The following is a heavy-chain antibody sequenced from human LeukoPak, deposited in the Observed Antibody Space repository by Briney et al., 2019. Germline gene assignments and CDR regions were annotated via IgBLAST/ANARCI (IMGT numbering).Heavy chain of an antibody. D-gene: IGHD7-27*01. CDR1: GGTFSSYA. Sequence: ASVKVSCKASGGTFSSYAISWVRQATGQRPEWMGWMSPNSGDTGYAQKFQDRVTMTRNTSISTAHMELSSLRSDDTAVYYCARGPPNWGYDYWGPGTLVTVSS. J-gene: IGHJ4*02. V-gene: IGHV1-8*02. CDR3: ARGPPNWGYDY. CDR2: MSPNSGDT.